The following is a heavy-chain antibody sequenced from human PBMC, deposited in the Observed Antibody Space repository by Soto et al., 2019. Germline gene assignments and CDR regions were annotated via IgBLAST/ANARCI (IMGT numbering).Heavy chain of an antibody. CDR3: ARSIVVVTAADY. D-gene: IGHD2-21*02. CDR1: GYTFTSYA. V-gene: IGHV1-3*01. Sequence: QVQLVQSGAEVKKPGASVKVSCKASGYTFTSYALHWVRQAPGQRLEWMGWINAGNGNTKYSQKFQGRVTIPRDTAARTAYMELSSLRSEDTAVYYCARSIVVVTAADYWGQGTLVTVSS. J-gene: IGHJ4*02. CDR2: INAGNGNT.